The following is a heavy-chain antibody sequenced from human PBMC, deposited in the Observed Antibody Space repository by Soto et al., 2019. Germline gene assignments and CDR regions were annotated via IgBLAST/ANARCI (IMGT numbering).Heavy chain of an antibody. J-gene: IGHJ5*02. Sequence: QVKMVQSGAEAKKPGTSVKVSCKASGYTFTNFGVTWVRQAPGQGLEWMGWISASNGNTNYAWRFQGRVTMTTDPSTATAYMELRSLRSDDTAIYYCARARCSSASFYKSHWFEPWGQGTLVTVSS. CDR3: ARARCSSASFYKSHWFEP. CDR2: ISASNGNT. D-gene: IGHD2-2*02. V-gene: IGHV1-18*01. CDR1: GYTFTNFG.